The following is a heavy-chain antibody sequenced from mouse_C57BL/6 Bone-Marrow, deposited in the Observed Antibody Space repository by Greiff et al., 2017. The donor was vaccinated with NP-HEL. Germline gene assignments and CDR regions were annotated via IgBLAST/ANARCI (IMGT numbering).Heavy chain of an antibody. Sequence: VQLQQPGAELVMPGASVTLSCKASGYTFTSYWMHWVKQRPGQGLEWIGEIDPSDSYTYYNQKFKGKATLTVDKSSSTAYMQLSSLTSEDSAVYYGARGYYGSRGYAMDYWGQGTSVTVSS. J-gene: IGHJ4*01. V-gene: IGHV1-69*01. CDR1: GYTFTSYW. CDR3: ARGYYGSRGYAMDY. CDR2: IDPSDSYT. D-gene: IGHD1-1*01.